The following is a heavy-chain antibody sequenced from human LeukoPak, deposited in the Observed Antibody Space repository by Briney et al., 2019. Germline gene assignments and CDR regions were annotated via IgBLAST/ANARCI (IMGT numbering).Heavy chain of an antibody. CDR1: GFTFSSYG. V-gene: IGHV3-33*01. D-gene: IGHD3-22*01. J-gene: IGHJ3*02. CDR3: ARDRAVYYDSSGYYEWPYDAFDI. Sequence: GGSLRLSCAASGFTFSSYGMHWVRQAPGKGLEWVAVIWYDGSNKYYADSVKGRFTISRDNSKNTLYLQMNSLRAKDTAVYYCARDRAVYYDSSGYYEWPYDAFDIWGQGTMVTVSS. CDR2: IWYDGSNK.